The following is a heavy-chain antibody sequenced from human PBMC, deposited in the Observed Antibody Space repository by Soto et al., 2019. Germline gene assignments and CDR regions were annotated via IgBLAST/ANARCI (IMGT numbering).Heavy chain of an antibody. D-gene: IGHD5-18*01. J-gene: IGHJ6*03. CDR1: GGTFRSYT. CDR2: IIPILGIA. V-gene: IGHV1-69*02. Sequence: GASVKVSCKASGGTFRSYTISWARQAPGQGLEWMGRIIPILGIANYAQKFQGRVTITADKSTSTAYMELSSLRSEDTAVYYCALDTQYYYYYMDVWGKGTTVTVSS. CDR3: ALDTQYYYYYMDV.